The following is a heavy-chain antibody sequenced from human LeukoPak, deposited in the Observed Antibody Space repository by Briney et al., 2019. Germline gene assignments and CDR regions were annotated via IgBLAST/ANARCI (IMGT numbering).Heavy chain of an antibody. Sequence: GASVKVSCKASGYTFTSYYMHWVRQAPGQGLEWMGIINPSGASTSYAQKFQGRVTMTRDMSTSTVYMELSSLRSEDTAVYYCASFGHDGGVERWLQFSALDYWGQGTLVTVSS. V-gene: IGHV1-46*01. CDR3: ASFGHDGGVERWLQFSALDY. CDR1: GYTFTSYY. J-gene: IGHJ4*02. CDR2: INPSGAST. D-gene: IGHD5-24*01.